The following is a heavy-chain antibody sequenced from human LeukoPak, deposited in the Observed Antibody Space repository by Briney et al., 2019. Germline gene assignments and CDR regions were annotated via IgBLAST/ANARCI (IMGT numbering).Heavy chain of an antibody. J-gene: IGHJ4*02. CDR1: GFTFSSYA. V-gene: IGHV3-23*01. Sequence: PGGSLRLSCAASGFTFSSYAMSWVRQAPGKGLEWASAISGSGGSTYYADSVKGRFTISRDNPKNTLYLQMNSLRAEDTAVYYCAKGPDVLRYFDWLSTLYYFDYWGQGTLVTVSS. CDR2: ISGSGGST. CDR3: AKGPDVLRYFDWLSTLYYFDY. D-gene: IGHD3-9*01.